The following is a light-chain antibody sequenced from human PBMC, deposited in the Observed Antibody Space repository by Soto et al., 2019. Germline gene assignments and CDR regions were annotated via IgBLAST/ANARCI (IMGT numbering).Light chain of an antibody. J-gene: IGKJ2*01. V-gene: IGKV1-39*01. CDR1: QSISNY. Sequence: DIQMTQSPSSLSASVGDRVTISCRASQSISNYLNWYQQKPGKAPKLLIYATFRLPSGVPSRFSGSVYGTDFARTISSLQPEDFATYYCQQSYSTHLYTFGQGTRLEIK. CDR2: ATF. CDR3: QQSYSTHLYT.